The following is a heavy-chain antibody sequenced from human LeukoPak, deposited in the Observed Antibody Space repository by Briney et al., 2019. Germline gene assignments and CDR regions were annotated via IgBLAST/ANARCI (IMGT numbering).Heavy chain of an antibody. V-gene: IGHV5-51*01. J-gene: IGHJ4*02. CDR1: GYTFTSNW. CDR2: IYPGDSDT. Sequence: GESLKISCKGSGYTFTSNWIAWVRQMPGKGLEWMGIIYPGDSDTRYGPSFQGQVTISVDKSISTAYLQWSSLKASDSAMYYCARRVGVTTFDYWGQGTLVTVSS. CDR3: ARRVGVTTFDY. D-gene: IGHD1-26*01.